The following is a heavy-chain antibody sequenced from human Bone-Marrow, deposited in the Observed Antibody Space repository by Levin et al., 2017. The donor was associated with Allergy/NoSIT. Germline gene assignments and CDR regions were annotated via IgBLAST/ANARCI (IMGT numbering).Heavy chain of an antibody. Sequence: TSGGSLRLSCKASGYSFTGFYLHWIRQAPRQGLEWMGWISPNSGGTNYAQKFQGRVTMSRDTSISTAYMELSSLRSDDTAVYYCSRRPHYYDSSGYYGSHAFDIWGQGTMVTVSS. CDR3: SRRPHYYDSSGYYGSHAFDI. D-gene: IGHD3-22*01. J-gene: IGHJ3*02. CDR1: GYSFTGFY. V-gene: IGHV1-2*02. CDR2: ISPNSGGT.